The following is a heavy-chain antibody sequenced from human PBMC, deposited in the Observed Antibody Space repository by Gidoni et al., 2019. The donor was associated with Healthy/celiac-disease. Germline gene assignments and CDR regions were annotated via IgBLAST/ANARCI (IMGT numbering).Heavy chain of an antibody. CDR1: GYTFTSYD. CDR3: AAYYPVTRAFDI. V-gene: IGHV1-8*01. CDR2: MNPNSGNT. D-gene: IGHD3-10*01. Sequence: QVQLVQSGAEVKKPGAPVKVSCKAAGYTFTSYDINWVRQATGQGLEWMGWMNPNSGNTGYAQKFQGRVTMTRNTSISTAYMELSSLRSEDTAVYYCAAYYPVTRAFDIWGQGTMVTVSS. J-gene: IGHJ3*02.